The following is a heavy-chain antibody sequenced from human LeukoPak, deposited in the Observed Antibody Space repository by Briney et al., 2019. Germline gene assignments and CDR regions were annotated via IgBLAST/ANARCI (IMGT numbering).Heavy chain of an antibody. J-gene: IGHJ4*02. V-gene: IGHV3-7*01. CDR2: IKQDGSEK. D-gene: IGHD3-22*01. Sequence: GGSLRLSCAASGFTFSSYWMSWVRQAPGKGLEWVANIKQDGSEKYYVDSVKGRFTISRDNSKNTLYLQMNSLRAADTAVYYCAKDPTHYRVWDDYDSSVLSYWGQGTLVTVSS. CDR1: GFTFSSYW. CDR3: AKDPTHYRVWDDYDSSVLSY.